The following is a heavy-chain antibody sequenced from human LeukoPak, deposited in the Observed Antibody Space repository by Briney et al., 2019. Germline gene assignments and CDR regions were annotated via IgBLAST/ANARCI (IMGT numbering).Heavy chain of an antibody. V-gene: IGHV1-69*13. CDR2: IIPIFGTA. CDR3: AREYDWGSGWYS. D-gene: IGHD6-19*01. J-gene: IGHJ4*02. CDR1: GYTFTGYY. Sequence: ASVKVSCKASGYTFTGYYMHWVRQAPGQGLEWMGGIIPIFGTANYAQKFQGRVTITADESTSTAYMELSSLRSEDTAVYYCAREYDWGSGWYSWGQGTLVTVSS.